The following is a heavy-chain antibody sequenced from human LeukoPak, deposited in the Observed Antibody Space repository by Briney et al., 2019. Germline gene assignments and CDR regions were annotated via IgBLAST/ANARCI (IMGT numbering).Heavy chain of an antibody. J-gene: IGHJ4*02. CDR1: GFTFSSYA. CDR3: VKDAMQWPDYYFDY. Sequence: GGSLRLSCSASGFTFSSYAVHWVRQAPGKGLEYVSAISSNGGSTYYADSVKGRFTISRDNSKNTLYLQMSSLRAEDTAVYYCVKDAMQWPDYYFDYWGQGTLVTVSS. CDR2: ISSNGGST. D-gene: IGHD6-19*01. V-gene: IGHV3-64D*06.